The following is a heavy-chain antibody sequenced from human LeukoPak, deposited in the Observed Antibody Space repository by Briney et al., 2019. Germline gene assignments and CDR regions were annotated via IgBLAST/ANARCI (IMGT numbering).Heavy chain of an antibody. CDR3: ARDLGPTISHNWFDP. V-gene: IGHV4-38-2*02. J-gene: IGHJ5*02. D-gene: IGHD3-9*01. Sequence: SETLSLTCAVSGYSISSGYFWVWIRQSPGKGLQWIGSIYHTGSTYYNPSLESPVTISLDTSKNQFSLNLESVTAADTAVYYCARDLGPTISHNWFDPWGQGTLVTVSS. CDR1: GYSISSGYF. CDR2: IYHTGST.